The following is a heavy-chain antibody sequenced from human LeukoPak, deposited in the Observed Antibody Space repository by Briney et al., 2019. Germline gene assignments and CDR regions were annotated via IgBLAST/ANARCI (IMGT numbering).Heavy chain of an antibody. CDR3: AKGGDSGGYYTDY. J-gene: IGHJ4*02. CDR1: GFSFNNFG. CDR2: INSDGSDM. D-gene: IGHD3-22*01. Sequence: PGGSLRLSCVASGFSFNNFGMTWVRHAPGKGLVWVSYINSDGSDMNYADSVKGRSTISRDNSKNTLYLQMNSLRAEDTAVYYCAKGGDSGGYYTDYWGQGTLVTVSS. V-gene: IGHV3-74*01.